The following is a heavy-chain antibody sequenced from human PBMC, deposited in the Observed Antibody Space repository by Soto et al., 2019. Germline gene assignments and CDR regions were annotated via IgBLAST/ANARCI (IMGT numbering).Heavy chain of an antibody. CDR1: GFTFSSYE. J-gene: IGHJ4*02. CDR3: ARGGYSGYDYRTFDY. D-gene: IGHD5-12*01. V-gene: IGHV3-48*03. CDR2: ISSSGSTI. Sequence: GGSLRLSCAASGFTFSSYEMNWVRQAPGKGLEWVSYISSSGSTIYYADSVKGRFTISRDNAKNSLYMQMNSLRAEDTAVYYCARGGYSGYDYRTFDYWGQGNLVTVSS.